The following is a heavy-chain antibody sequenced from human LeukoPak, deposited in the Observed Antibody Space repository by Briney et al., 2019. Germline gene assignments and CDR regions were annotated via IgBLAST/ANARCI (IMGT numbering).Heavy chain of an antibody. V-gene: IGHV4-34*01. D-gene: IGHD6-19*01. J-gene: IGHJ4*02. Sequence: PSETLSLTCAVYGGSFSGYYWSWIRQPPGKGLEWIGEINHSGSTNYNPSLKSRVTISVDTSKNQFSLKLSSVTAADTAVYYCARESQWLVFDYWGQGTLVTVSS. CDR2: INHSGST. CDR1: GGSFSGYY. CDR3: ARESQWLVFDY.